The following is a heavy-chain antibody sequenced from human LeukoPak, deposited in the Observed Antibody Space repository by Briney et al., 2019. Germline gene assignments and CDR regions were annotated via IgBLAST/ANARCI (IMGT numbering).Heavy chain of an antibody. CDR2: VYTSGST. D-gene: IGHD3-3*02. J-gene: IGHJ4*02. CDR1: GGSISSGTYY. Sequence: SQTLSLTCTVSGGSISSGTYYWIWIRQPAGKGLEWIGRVYTSGSTNYNPSLKSRVTISVDTSKNQFSLKLSSVTAADTAVYYCTRHLDYWGQGTLVTVSS. CDR3: TRHLDY. V-gene: IGHV4-61*02.